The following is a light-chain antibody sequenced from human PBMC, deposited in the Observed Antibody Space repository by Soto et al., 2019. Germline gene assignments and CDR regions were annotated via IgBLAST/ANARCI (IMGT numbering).Light chain of an antibody. CDR1: SSDVGGYNC. V-gene: IGLV2-14*01. CDR2: EVS. Sequence: QSALTQPASVSGSPGQSITISGTGTSSDVGGYNCVSWYQQHPGKAPKLMIYEVSNRPSGVSNRFSGSKSGNTASLTISGLQAEDEADCYCSSYTSSSTPLYVFGTGTKLTVL. J-gene: IGLJ1*01. CDR3: SSYTSSSTPLYV.